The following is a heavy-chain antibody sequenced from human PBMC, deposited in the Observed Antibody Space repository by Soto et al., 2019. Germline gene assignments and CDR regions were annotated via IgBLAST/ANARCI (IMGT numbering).Heavy chain of an antibody. CDR2: IFSSGTT. CDR1: GDSISSGHQY. J-gene: IGHJ6*02. D-gene: IGHD3-16*01. CDR3: ARVPSPFDYYYAMDV. V-gene: IGHV4-30-4*01. Sequence: SETLSLTCTVSGDSISSGHQYCSWIRQPPGKGLEWIGYIFSSGTTYYNPSLKSRLTMSLDTSQNQFSLRLASVTDADSAVYYCARVPSPFDYYYAMDVWGQGTTVT.